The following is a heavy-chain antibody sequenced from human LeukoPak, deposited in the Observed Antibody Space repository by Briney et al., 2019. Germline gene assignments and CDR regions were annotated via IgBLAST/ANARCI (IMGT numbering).Heavy chain of an antibody. CDR1: GGSISRSSYY. CDR3: ARVVIAVAGKGEYYFDY. J-gene: IGHJ4*02. CDR2: IYYSGST. V-gene: IGHV4-39*07. Sequence: PSETLSLTCTVFGGSISRSSYYWGWIRQPPGKGLEWIGSIYYSGSTYYNPSLKSRVTMSVDTSKNQFSLKLSSVTAADTAVYYCARVVIAVAGKGEYYFDYWGQGTLVTASS. D-gene: IGHD6-19*01.